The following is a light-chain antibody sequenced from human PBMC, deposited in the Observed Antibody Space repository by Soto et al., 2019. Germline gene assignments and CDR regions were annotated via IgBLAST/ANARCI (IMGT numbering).Light chain of an antibody. CDR1: QSVSSSF. V-gene: IGKV3-20*01. J-gene: IGKJ5*01. Sequence: EIVLTQSPGTLSLSPGERATLSCRASQSVSSSFLAWYQQKVWQAPRLLIYGASSRATGIPDRFSGSGSGTDFTLTISRLEPEDFAVYYCQQYGSSPRTFGQGTRLEI. CDR3: QQYGSSPRT. CDR2: GAS.